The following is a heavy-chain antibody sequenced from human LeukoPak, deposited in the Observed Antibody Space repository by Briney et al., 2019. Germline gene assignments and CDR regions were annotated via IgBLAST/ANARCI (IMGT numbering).Heavy chain of an antibody. J-gene: IGHJ5*02. V-gene: IGHV3-74*01. Sequence: GGSLRLSCAASGFTFSSYWMHWVRQAPGKGLVCVSRINSDGSITSYADSVKGRFTISRDNAKNTLYLQMNSLRAEDTAVYYCARVYYYYDSSGYFPWGQGALVTVSS. CDR3: ARVYYYYDSSGYFP. CDR1: GFTFSSYW. D-gene: IGHD3-22*01. CDR2: INSDGSIT.